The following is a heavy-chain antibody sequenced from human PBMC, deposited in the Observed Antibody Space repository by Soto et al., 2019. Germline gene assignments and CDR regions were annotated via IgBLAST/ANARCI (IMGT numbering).Heavy chain of an antibody. J-gene: IGHJ4*02. D-gene: IGHD3-3*01. Sequence: SETLSLTCTVSGCSISSGGYYWSWIRQHPGKGLEWIGYIYYSGSTYYNPSLKSRVTISVDTSKNQFSLKLSSVTAADTAVYYCARSRFEGNFDYWGQGTLVTVSS. CDR3: ARSRFEGNFDY. CDR1: GCSISSGGYY. CDR2: IYYSGST. V-gene: IGHV4-31*03.